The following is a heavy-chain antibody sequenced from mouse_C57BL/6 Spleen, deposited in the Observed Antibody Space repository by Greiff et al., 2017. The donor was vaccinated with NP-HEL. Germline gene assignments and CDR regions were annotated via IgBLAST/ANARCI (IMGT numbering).Heavy chain of an antibody. Sequence: VLLQQSGAELVKPGASVKLSCKASGYTFTSYWMQWVKQRPGQGLEWIGEIDPSDSYTNYNQKFKGKATLTVDTSSSTAYMQLSSLTSEDSAVYYCARDRSSLWYFDVWGTGTTVTVSS. CDR2: IDPSDSYT. D-gene: IGHD1-1*01. J-gene: IGHJ1*03. V-gene: IGHV1-50*01. CDR1: GYTFTSYW. CDR3: ARDRSSLWYFDV.